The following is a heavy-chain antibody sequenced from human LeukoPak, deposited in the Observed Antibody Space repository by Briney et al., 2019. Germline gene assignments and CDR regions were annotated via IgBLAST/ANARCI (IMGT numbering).Heavy chain of an antibody. Sequence: PSETLSLTCTVSGGSISSGSYHWSWIRQPAGKALEWVGRIYPSGSTNYDPSLKSRVTISLDMSKSQFSLKLNSVTAADTAVYYCARINYYDSSGFYYEDYWGQGTLVTVSS. CDR2: IYPSGST. CDR3: ARINYYDSSGFYYEDY. J-gene: IGHJ4*02. CDR1: GGSISSGSYH. D-gene: IGHD3-22*01. V-gene: IGHV4-61*02.